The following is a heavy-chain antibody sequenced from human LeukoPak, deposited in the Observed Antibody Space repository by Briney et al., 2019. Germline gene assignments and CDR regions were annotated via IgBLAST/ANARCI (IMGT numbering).Heavy chain of an antibody. CDR3: GRGVVVSPEIYGLVDY. V-gene: IGHV4-59*01. J-gene: IGHJ4*02. Sequence: SETLSLTCTVSGGSLSSYYWSCIRQPPGGGLEWVGYIYYSGNTNYNPPLKSRVTISLETSQNHCSLQLRSLDAAGTAVFYRGRGVVVSPEIYGLVDYWGQGTLVTVSS. CDR2: IYYSGNT. D-gene: IGHD3-22*01. CDR1: GGSLSSYY.